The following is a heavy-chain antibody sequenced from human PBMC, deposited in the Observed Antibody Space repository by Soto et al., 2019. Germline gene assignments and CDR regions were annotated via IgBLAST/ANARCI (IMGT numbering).Heavy chain of an antibody. CDR3: AAAPRY. CDR2: IYYTGST. CDR1: GGSITGYY. D-gene: IGHD2-15*01. Sequence: PSETLSLTCTVSGGSITGYYWSWIRQPPGKGLEWIGYIYYTGSTDHNPSLKSRVTISLDTSKNQVSLQLTSVTAADTAVYYCAAAPRYWGQGNLVPVSS. V-gene: IGHV4-59*01. J-gene: IGHJ4*02.